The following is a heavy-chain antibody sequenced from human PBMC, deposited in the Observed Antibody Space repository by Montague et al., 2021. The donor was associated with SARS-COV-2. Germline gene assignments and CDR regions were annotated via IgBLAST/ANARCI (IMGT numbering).Heavy chain of an antibody. D-gene: IGHD6-19*01. Sequence: SETLSLTCTVSGGSISSYYWSWIRLPPGKGLGWNGYIYYSGSTNYNPSLKSRVTISVDTSKNQFSLKLSSVTAADTAVYYCARGSGWMGYAFDNWGQGTMVTVSS. CDR3: ARGSGWMGYAFDN. CDR1: GGSISSYY. J-gene: IGHJ3*02. CDR2: IYYSGST. V-gene: IGHV4-59*01.